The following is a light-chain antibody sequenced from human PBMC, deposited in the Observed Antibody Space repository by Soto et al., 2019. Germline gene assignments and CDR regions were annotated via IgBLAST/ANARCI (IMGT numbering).Light chain of an antibody. Sequence: EIVLTQSPATLSLSPGERATLSCRASRSVSNYLAWYQQKPGQAPRLLIYDASNRATGIPARFSGSGSGTDFTLTISSLEPEDFAVYYCQQRSNWSTFGQGTRLEIK. CDR2: DAS. CDR1: RSVSNY. J-gene: IGKJ5*01. CDR3: QQRSNWST. V-gene: IGKV3-11*01.